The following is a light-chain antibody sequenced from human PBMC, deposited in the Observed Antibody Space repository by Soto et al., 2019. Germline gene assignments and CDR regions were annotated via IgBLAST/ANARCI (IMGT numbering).Light chain of an antibody. J-gene: IGLJ3*02. Sequence: QSVLTLSPSASGTPGQRVTISCSGSSSNIGSNYVYWYRQLPGTAPNVLIYRNDERPSGVPDRFSGSKSGSSASLAISGLRSEDEADYYCSAWDDSLSGPVFGRGTKLTVL. CDR2: RND. V-gene: IGLV1-47*01. CDR1: SSNIGSNY. CDR3: SAWDDSLSGPV.